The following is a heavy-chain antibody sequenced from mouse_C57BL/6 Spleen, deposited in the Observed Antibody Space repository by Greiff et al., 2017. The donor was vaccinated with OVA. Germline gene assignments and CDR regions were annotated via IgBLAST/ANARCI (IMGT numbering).Heavy chain of an antibody. CDR3: ARNAYYFDY. CDR1: GFTFSSYA. J-gene: IGHJ2*01. V-gene: IGHV5-4*03. Sequence: EVMLVESGGGLVKPGGSLKLSCAASGFTFSSYAMSWVRQTPEKRLEWVATISDGGSYTSYPDNVQGRFTISRDNAKNNLYLQMSHLKSEDTAMYYCARNAYYFDYWGQGTTLTVSS. CDR2: ISDGGSYT.